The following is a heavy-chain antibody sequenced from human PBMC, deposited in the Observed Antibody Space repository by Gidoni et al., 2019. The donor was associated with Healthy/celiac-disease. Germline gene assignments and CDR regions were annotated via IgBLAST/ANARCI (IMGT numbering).Heavy chain of an antibody. CDR3: ASQGRGGEMATITDY. CDR2: INHSGST. J-gene: IGHJ4*02. V-gene: IGHV4-34*01. Sequence: QVQLQQWGAGLLKPSETLSLTCAVYGGSFSGYYWSWIRQPPGKGLEWIGEINHSGSTNYNPSLKSRVTISVDTSKNQFSLKLSSVTAADTAVYYCASQGRGGEMATITDYWGQGTLVTVSS. D-gene: IGHD5-12*01. CDR1: GGSFSGYY.